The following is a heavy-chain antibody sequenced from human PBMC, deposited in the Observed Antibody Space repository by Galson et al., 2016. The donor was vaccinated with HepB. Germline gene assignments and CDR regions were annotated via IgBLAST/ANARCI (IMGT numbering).Heavy chain of an antibody. Sequence: SLRLSCAASGFTFSSYGMSWVRQAPGKGLEWVSSISATGGSTYYAHSLNGRFTISRGNSKDTLFLQMNSLRAEDTAVYYCAKDPYYYGSGASVFDSWGQGTLVTVSS. CDR3: AKDPYYYGSGASVFDS. CDR1: GFTFSSYG. V-gene: IGHV3-23*01. J-gene: IGHJ4*02. CDR2: ISATGGST. D-gene: IGHD3-10*01.